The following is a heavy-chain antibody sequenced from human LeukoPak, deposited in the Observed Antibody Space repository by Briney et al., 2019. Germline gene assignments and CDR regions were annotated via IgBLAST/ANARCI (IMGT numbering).Heavy chain of an antibody. J-gene: IGHJ6*02. CDR3: ARGGASTTSDYYYYYYGMDV. Sequence: SETLSLTCTVSGGSISSYYWSWIRRPAGKGLEWIGRIYTSGSTNYNPSLKSRVTMSLDTSKNQFSLKLSSVTAADTAVYYCARGGASTTSDYYYYYYGMDVWGQGTTVTVSS. V-gene: IGHV4-4*07. CDR1: GGSISSYY. CDR2: IYTSGST. D-gene: IGHD2-2*01.